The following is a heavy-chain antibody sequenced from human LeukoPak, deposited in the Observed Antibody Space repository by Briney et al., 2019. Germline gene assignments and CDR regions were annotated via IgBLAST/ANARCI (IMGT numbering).Heavy chain of an antibody. D-gene: IGHD3-22*01. CDR3: ATASGYYPHDAFDI. Sequence: GASVKVSCKASGYTFTTYGIGWVRQAPGQGLEWMGWIGSNNGNTNYAQRFQGRVTMTTDTATSTAYMELSSLRSEDTAVYYCATASGYYPHDAFDIWGQGTMVTVSS. V-gene: IGHV1-18*01. J-gene: IGHJ3*02. CDR2: IGSNNGNT. CDR1: GYTFTTYG.